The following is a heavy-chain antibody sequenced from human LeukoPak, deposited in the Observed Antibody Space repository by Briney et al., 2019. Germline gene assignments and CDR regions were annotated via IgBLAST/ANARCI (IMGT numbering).Heavy chain of an antibody. V-gene: IGHV4-59*01. CDR2: IYNSGGT. CDR3: ARASKGGVVARETLFRYYSMYV. J-gene: IGHJ6*03. Sequence: SETLSLTCAVSGCTFSGYYLSWIRQPPGKGLEWIAYIYNSGGTKFNPSLKSRVTTSLDTSKNQFSLKLSSVTAADTAVYYCARASKGGVVARETLFRYYSMYVWGKGTTVTVSS. D-gene: IGHD3-3*01. CDR1: GCTFSGYY.